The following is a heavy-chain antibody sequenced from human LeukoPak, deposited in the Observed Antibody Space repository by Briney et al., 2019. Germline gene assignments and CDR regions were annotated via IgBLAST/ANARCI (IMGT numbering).Heavy chain of an antibody. J-gene: IGHJ3*02. CDR2: TYYRSKWYN. V-gene: IGHV6-1*01. CDR3: ASEGNGIVVGPAVMQGAFDI. CDR1: GDSVSSNSAA. D-gene: IGHD2-2*01. Sequence: SQTLSLTCAISGDSVSSNSAAWNWIRQSPSRGLEWLGRTYYRSKWYNDYAVSVKSRITINPGTSKNQFSLQLNSVTPEDTAVYYCASEGNGIVVGPAVMQGAFDIWGQGTMVTVSS.